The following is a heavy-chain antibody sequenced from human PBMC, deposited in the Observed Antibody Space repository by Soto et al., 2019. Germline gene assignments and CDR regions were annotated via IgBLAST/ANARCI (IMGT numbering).Heavy chain of an antibody. CDR2: ISGSGGST. D-gene: IGHD3-22*01. Sequence: GGSLRLSCAASGFTFSSYAMSWVRQAPGKGLEWVSAISGSGGSTYYADSVKGRFTISRDNSKNTLYLQMNSLRAEDTAVYYCAKDLTMIRDAIVDYWGQGTLVTVSS. CDR3: AKDLTMIRDAIVDY. V-gene: IGHV3-23*01. CDR1: GFTFSSYA. J-gene: IGHJ4*02.